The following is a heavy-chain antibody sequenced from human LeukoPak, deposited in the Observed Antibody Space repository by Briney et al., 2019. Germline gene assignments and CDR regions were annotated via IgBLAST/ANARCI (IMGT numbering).Heavy chain of an antibody. CDR2: ISWNSGSI. CDR1: GFTFDDYA. V-gene: IGHV3-9*03. CDR3: AKGGGSRYGYYFDY. D-gene: IGHD5-18*01. J-gene: IGHJ4*02. Sequence: GGSLRLSCAASGFTFDDYAMHWVRQAPGRGLEWLSGISWNSGSIAYAEAVKGRFTISRDNAKNSLYLQMSSLRAEDMALYYCAKGGGSRYGYYFDYWGQGTLVTVSS.